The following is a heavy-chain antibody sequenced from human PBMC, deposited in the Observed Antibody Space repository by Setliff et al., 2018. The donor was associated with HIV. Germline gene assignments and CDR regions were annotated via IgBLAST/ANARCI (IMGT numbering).Heavy chain of an antibody. CDR2: IIPIFGTT. D-gene: IGHD6-13*01. V-gene: IGHV1-69*05. J-gene: IGHJ5*02. Sequence: PSVKVSCKASGYTFSSYGISWVRQAPGQGLEWMGRIIPIFGTTDYAQTFQGRVTMTRDTSTSTVYMELSSLRSEDTAVYYCARELTGTAAAWGQGTLVTVSS. CDR1: GYTFSSYG. CDR3: ARELTGTAAA.